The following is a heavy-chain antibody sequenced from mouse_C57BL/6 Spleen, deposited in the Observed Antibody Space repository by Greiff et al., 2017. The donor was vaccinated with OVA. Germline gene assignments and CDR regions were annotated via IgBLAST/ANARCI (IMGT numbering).Heavy chain of an antibody. CDR2: IDPANGNT. V-gene: IGHV14-3*01. D-gene: IGHD2-10*01. J-gene: IGHJ2*01. CDR3: ARSEVSYYGKNFDY. CDR1: GFNIKNTY. Sequence: EVMLVESVAELVRPGASVKLSCTASGFNIKNTYMHWVKQRPEQGLEWIGRIDPANGNTKYAPKFQGKATITADTSSNTAYLQLSSLTSEDTAIYYCARSEVSYYGKNFDYWGQGTTLTVSS.